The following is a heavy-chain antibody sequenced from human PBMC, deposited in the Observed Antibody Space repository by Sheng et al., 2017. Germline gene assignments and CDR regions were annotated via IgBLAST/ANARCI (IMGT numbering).Heavy chain of an antibody. D-gene: IGHD6-13*01. CDR2: ISAYNGNT. CDR3: ARVRDYGSSWYWGWWYFDL. J-gene: IGHJ2*01. V-gene: IGHV1-18*01. Sequence: QVQLVQSGAEVKKPGASVKVSCKASGYTFTSYGISWVRQAPGQGLEWMGWISAYNGNTNYAQKLQGRVTMTTDTSTSTAYMELRSLRSDDTAVYYCARVRDYGSSWYWGWWYFDLWGRGTLVTVSS. CDR1: GYTFTSYG.